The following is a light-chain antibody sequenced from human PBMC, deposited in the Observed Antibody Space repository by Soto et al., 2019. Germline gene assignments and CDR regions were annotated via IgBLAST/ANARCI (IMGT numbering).Light chain of an antibody. Sequence: QSVLTQPPSASGSPGQPVTISCTGSNNDIGGYTYVSWYQQLPGKAPKFIIYEVNKRPSGIPDRFSGSKSGNTASLTVFGLQAEDEADYYCSSYAGSNKWVFGTGTKVTVL. CDR1: NNDIGGYTY. J-gene: IGLJ1*01. CDR3: SSYAGSNKWV. V-gene: IGLV2-8*01. CDR2: EVN.